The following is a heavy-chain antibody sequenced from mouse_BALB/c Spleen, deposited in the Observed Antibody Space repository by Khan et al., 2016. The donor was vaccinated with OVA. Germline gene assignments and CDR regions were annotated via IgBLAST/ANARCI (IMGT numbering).Heavy chain of an antibody. CDR2: INTYTGEP. CDR3: ARPPYFSYVLVY. J-gene: IGHJ4*01. CDR1: GYTFTNDG. V-gene: IGHV9-1*02. D-gene: IGHD2-10*01. Sequence: LVESGPELKKPGETVKISCKASGYTFTNDGMNWVKQAPGKGLKWMGWINTYTGEPTYADDFKGRFAFSLETSASTAYLQINNLKNEDMATYFCARPPYFSYVLVYWGQGTSVTVSS.